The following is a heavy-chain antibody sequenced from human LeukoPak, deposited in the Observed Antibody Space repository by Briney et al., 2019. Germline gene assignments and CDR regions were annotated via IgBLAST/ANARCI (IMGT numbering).Heavy chain of an antibody. J-gene: IGHJ5*02. Sequence: GGSLRLSCAASGFTFSSCSMNWVRQAPGKGLEWVSSISSSSSYIYYADSVKGRFTISRDNAKNSLYLQMNSLRAEDTAVYYCARENLGRGVIKDNWFDPWGQGTLVTVSS. CDR2: ISSSSSYI. CDR3: ARENLGRGVIKDNWFDP. V-gene: IGHV3-21*01. CDR1: GFTFSSCS. D-gene: IGHD3-10*01.